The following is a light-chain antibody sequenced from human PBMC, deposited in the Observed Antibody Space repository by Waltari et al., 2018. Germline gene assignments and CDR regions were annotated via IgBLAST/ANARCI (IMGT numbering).Light chain of an antibody. CDR2: EGN. J-gene: IGLJ2*01. CDR1: SSDAGSYYL. Sequence: SALTQPASVSGSPGQSIPVSCTGASSDAGSYYLFCWYQQHPGKAPKLIIYEGNKRPSGVSNRFSGFKSGNTASLTISGLQAEDEAEYYCSSNAGRGIVFGGGTKLTVL. CDR3: SSNAGRGIV. V-gene: IGLV2-23*01.